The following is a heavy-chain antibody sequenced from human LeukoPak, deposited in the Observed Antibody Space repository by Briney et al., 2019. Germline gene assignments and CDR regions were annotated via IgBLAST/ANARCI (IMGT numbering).Heavy chain of an antibody. V-gene: IGHV3-21*01. CDR2: ISSSSSYI. J-gene: IGHJ5*02. D-gene: IGHD2-15*01. CDR3: ARDLVVVVAATPGDWFDP. Sequence: AGGSLRLSCAASGFTFSSYSMNWVRQAPGKGLEWVSSISSSSSYIYYADSVKGRFTISRDNAKNSLYLQMNSLRAEDTAVYYCARDLVVVVAATPGDWFDPWGQGTLVTVSS. CDR1: GFTFSSYS.